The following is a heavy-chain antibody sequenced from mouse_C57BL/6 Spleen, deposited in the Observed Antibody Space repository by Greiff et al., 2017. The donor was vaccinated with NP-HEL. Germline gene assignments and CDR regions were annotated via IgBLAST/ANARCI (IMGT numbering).Heavy chain of an antibody. CDR2: IYPGSGST. Sequence: QVQLQQPGAELVKPGASVKMSCKASGYTFTSYWITWVKQRPGQGLEWIGDIYPGSGSTNYNEKFKSKATLTVDTSSSTAYMQLSSLTSEDSAVDYCAGDSSGLGGFAYWGQGTLVTVSA. V-gene: IGHV1-55*01. D-gene: IGHD3-2*02. CDR1: GYTFTSYW. CDR3: AGDSSGLGGFAY. J-gene: IGHJ3*01.